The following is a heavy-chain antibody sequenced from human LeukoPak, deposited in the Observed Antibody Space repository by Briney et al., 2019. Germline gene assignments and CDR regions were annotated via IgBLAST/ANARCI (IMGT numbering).Heavy chain of an antibody. CDR2: TYYRSKWYN. V-gene: IGHV6-1*01. CDR1: GDSVSSNSGA. Sequence: ASQTLSLTCAISGDSVSSNSGAWNWIRQSPSRGLEWLGRTYYRSKWYNDYAVSVKSRITINPDTSKNQFSLQLNSVTPEDTAVYYCASRSAVAGEFDYWGQGTVVTVSS. J-gene: IGHJ4*02. CDR3: ASRSAVAGEFDY. D-gene: IGHD6-19*01.